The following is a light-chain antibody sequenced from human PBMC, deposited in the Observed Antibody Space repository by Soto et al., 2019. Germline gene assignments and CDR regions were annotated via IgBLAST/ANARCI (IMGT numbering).Light chain of an antibody. CDR1: QRISSN. V-gene: IGKV3-15*01. J-gene: IGKJ5*01. CDR3: QQNYSTPVT. CDR2: GAS. Sequence: HSPSELPDFTGKRATLPCRASQRISSNLAWYQQRRGQAPRLLIYGASTMAPGIPARFSGSGSGTDFTLTISSLEPEDFAIYYCQQNYSTPVTFGQGTRLEIK.